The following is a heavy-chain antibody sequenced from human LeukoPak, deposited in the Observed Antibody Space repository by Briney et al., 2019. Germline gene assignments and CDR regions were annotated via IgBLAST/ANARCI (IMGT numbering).Heavy chain of an antibody. CDR1: GYTFTSYD. Sequence: ASVKVSCKASGYTFTSYDINWVRQATGQGLEWMGWMNPNSGNTGYAQKFQGRVTMTRNTSISTAYMELSSLRSEDTAVYYRARTPLLRDAFDIWGQGTMVTVSS. J-gene: IGHJ3*02. D-gene: IGHD3-22*01. V-gene: IGHV1-8*01. CDR3: ARTPLLRDAFDI. CDR2: MNPNSGNT.